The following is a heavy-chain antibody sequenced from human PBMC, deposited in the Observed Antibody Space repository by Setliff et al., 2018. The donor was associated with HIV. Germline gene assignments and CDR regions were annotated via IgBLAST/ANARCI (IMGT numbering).Heavy chain of an antibody. CDR2: IIPIFGTA. V-gene: IGHV1-69*13. Sequence: SVKVSCKASGGTFSSYAISWVRQTPGQGLEWMGGIIPIFGTANYAQKFQGRVTITADELTSTAYMELSSLRSADTAVSYCARGYNWNYVLAYWGQGTLVTVSS. CDR3: ARGYNWNYVLAY. CDR1: GGTFSSYA. D-gene: IGHD1-7*01. J-gene: IGHJ4*02.